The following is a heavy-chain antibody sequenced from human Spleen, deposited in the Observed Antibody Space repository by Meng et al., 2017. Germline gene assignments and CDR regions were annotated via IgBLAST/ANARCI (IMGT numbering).Heavy chain of an antibody. CDR3: ARGVDGIAAGVD. J-gene: IGHJ4*02. CDR2: INAGNGNT. V-gene: IGHV1-3*01. CDR1: GYTFTNYA. D-gene: IGHD6-13*01. Sequence: QVHLVQSGAEVKKPGASVKVSCKASGYTFTNYAMHWVRQAPGQRLEWMGWINAGNGNTKYSQKFQGRVTITRDTSASTAYMELSSLRSEDTAVYYCARGVDGIAAGVDWGQGTLVTVSS.